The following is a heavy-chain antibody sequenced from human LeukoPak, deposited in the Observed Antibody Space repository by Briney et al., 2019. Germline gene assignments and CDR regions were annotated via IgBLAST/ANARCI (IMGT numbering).Heavy chain of an antibody. J-gene: IGHJ4*02. D-gene: IGHD2-2*01. CDR1: GFMFSNVA. V-gene: IGHV3-23*01. CDR2: IYYSGGNT. Sequence: PGGSLRLSCAASGFMFSNVAMSWVRQAPGKGLEWVSTIYYSGGNTYSADSVKGRFTISRDNAKNTLYLQMNSLRAEDTAVYYCAKDQGQAVVPRRFDYWGQGTLVTVSS. CDR3: AKDQGQAVVPRRFDY.